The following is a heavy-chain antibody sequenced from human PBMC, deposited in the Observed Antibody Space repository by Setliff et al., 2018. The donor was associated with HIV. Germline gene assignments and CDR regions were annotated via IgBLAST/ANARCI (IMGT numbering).Heavy chain of an antibody. Sequence: GGSLRLSCAVSGVTYNDHFMDWVRQATGKGLEWLGRSRSKCAGYAKYYAASVKDRFIISRDESKTALLLQMNSLRTAAASIYYCALMLRGIPFWCRGTLVTVSS. CDR1: GVTYNDHF. J-gene: IGHJ4*02. V-gene: IGHV3-72*01. D-gene: IGHD3-10*01. CDR2: SRSKCAGYAK. CDR3: ALMLRGIPF.